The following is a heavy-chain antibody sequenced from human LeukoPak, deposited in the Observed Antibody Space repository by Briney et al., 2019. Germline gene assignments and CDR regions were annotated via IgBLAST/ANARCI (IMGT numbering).Heavy chain of an antibody. J-gene: IGHJ4*02. V-gene: IGHV3-21*01. Sequence: GGSLRLSCAASGVTFSSYSMNWVRPAPGRGLEWVSSISSSSYIYYADSVKGRFTISRDNDKNSLYLQMNSLRAEDTAVYYCASIYCSGGSCYDWGQGTLVTVSS. CDR1: GVTFSSYS. CDR3: ASIYCSGGSCYD. CDR2: ISSSSYI. D-gene: IGHD2-15*01.